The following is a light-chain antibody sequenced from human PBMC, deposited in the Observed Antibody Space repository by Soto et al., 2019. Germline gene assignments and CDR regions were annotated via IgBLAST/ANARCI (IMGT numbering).Light chain of an antibody. CDR1: QGIGTW. CDR2: GAS. CDR3: QQTNRFPIT. V-gene: IGKV1D-12*01. J-gene: IGKJ5*01. Sequence: DVQVTQSPSFVSASVGDRVTITCRASQGIGTWLAWYQQKPGAAPNLLLSGASNLDSGVPARFSGSGLGTKFTSTIVSLQPEDSATYYGQQTNRFPITCGQGTRLEI.